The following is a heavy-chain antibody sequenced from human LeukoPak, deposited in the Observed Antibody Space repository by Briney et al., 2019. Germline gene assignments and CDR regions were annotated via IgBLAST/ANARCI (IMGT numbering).Heavy chain of an antibody. CDR2: ISYDGSNE. CDR1: GFTFSTYA. CDR3: ARDGAVARYYYGMDV. V-gene: IGHV3-30-3*01. Sequence: GGSRRLSCAASGFTFSTYAMHLVRQAPGKGLEWVAVISYDGSNEYYADSVKGRFTISRDSSKNTLYLQMNSLRGEDTAVYYCARDGAVARYYYGMDVWGQGTTVTVSS. J-gene: IGHJ6*02. D-gene: IGHD6-19*01.